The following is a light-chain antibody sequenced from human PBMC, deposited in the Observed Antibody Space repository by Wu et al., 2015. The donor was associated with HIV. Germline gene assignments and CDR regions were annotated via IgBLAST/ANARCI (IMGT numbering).Light chain of an antibody. J-gene: IGKJ2*01. CDR3: QQSYTSPRSAT. V-gene: IGKV1-9*01. Sequence: DIQLTQSPSFLSASVGDRVTITCRASQGISSYLAWYQEKPGKAPKLLIYAASTLQSGVPSRFSGGGSGTHFTLTISSLHPEDFATYFCQQSYTSPRSATFGQGTKLEIK. CDR2: AAS. CDR1: QGISSY.